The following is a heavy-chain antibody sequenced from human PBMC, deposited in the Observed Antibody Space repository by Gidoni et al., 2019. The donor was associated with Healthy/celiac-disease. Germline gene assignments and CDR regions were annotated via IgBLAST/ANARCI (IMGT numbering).Heavy chain of an antibody. CDR1: GFTFSSYS. CDR3: ARDPQTHGLAYYFDY. J-gene: IGHJ4*02. Sequence: EVQLVESGGGLVQPGGSLRLSCAASGFTFSSYSMNWVRQAPGKGLEWVSYISSSSSTIYYADSVKGRFTISRDNAKNSLYLQMNSLRAEDTAVYYCARDPQTHGLAYYFDYWGQGTLVTVSS. D-gene: IGHD6-19*01. V-gene: IGHV3-48*01. CDR2: ISSSSSTI.